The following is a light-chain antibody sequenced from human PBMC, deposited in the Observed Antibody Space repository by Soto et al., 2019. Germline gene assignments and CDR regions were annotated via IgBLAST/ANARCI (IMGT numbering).Light chain of an antibody. CDR1: QSIHSW. CDR3: QHYNSYSET. V-gene: IGKV1-5*03. CDR2: EAS. Sequence: DIQMTQSPSTLSGSVGDRVTITCRASQSIHSWLAWYQQKPGKAPKLQIYEASTLKRGVPSRFSGSGSGTEFTLTISSLQPDDFATYYCQHYNSYSETFGQGTKVELK. J-gene: IGKJ1*01.